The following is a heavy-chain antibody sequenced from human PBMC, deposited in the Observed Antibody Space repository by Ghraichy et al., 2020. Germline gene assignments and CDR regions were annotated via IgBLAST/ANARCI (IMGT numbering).Heavy chain of an antibody. Sequence: ASVKVSCKASGYTFTSYDINWVRQATGQGLEWMGWMNPNSGNTGYAQKFQGRVTMTRNTSISTAYMELSSLRSEDTAVYYCARGLSSSDRYYYYGMDVWGQGTTVTVSS. D-gene: IGHD6-6*01. CDR3: ARGLSSSDRYYYYGMDV. V-gene: IGHV1-8*01. CDR1: GYTFTSYD. J-gene: IGHJ6*02. CDR2: MNPNSGNT.